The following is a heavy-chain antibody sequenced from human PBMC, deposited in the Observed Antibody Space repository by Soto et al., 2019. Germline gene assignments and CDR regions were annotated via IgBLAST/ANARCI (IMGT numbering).Heavy chain of an antibody. D-gene: IGHD3-3*01. CDR1: GGSFSGYY. J-gene: IGHJ4*02. V-gene: IGHV4-34*01. CDR2: INHSGST. CDR3: ARGGPQDYDFWSGYASCFDY. Sequence: PSETLSLTGAVYGGSFSGYYWSWIRQPPGKGLEWIGEINHSGSTNYNQSLKSRVTISVDTSKDPFSLKLSSVTAAETGVYYCARGGPQDYDFWSGYASCFDYCGQGNLFTVSS.